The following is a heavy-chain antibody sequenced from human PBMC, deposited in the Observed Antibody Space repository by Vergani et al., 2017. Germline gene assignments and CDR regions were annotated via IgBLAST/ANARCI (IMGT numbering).Heavy chain of an antibody. CDR2: VKSDGSIT. V-gene: IGHV3-74*01. CDR3: VRARWSDPCFMTNWFDS. D-gene: IGHD3-3*01. CDR1: GFSFSGYW. J-gene: IGHJ5*01. Sequence: EVQLVESGGGLIHPGGSLRLSCEGSGFSFSGYWMHWVRQSPEKGLVWVSRVKSDGSITNYADSVKSRFTISRDNAKNTLYLEMNSLRGDDTAIYYCVRARWSDPCFMTNWFDSGGEGILVNVAS.